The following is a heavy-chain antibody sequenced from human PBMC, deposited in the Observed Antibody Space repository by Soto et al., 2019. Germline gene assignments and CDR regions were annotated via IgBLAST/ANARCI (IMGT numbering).Heavy chain of an antibody. Sequence: GGSLRLSCAASGFTFSSYSMNWVRQAPGKGLEWVSSISSSSSYIYYADSVKGRFTISRDNAKNSLYLQVNSLRAEDTAVYYCARDTGSYYRLDYWGQGTLVTVS. CDR2: ISSSSSYI. J-gene: IGHJ4*02. D-gene: IGHD1-26*01. CDR3: ARDTGSYYRLDY. V-gene: IGHV3-21*06. CDR1: GFTFSSYS.